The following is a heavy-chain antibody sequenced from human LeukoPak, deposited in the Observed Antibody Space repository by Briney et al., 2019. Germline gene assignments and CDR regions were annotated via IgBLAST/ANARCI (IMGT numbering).Heavy chain of an antibody. CDR2: IYYSGST. V-gene: IGHV4-39*01. CDR3: ARQESYRSDY. D-gene: IGHD1-26*01. Sequence: KPSETLSLTCTVSGGSISSSSYYWGWIRQPPGKGLEWIGSIYYSGSTYYNPSLKSRVTISVDTSKNQFSLKLSSVTAADTAVYYCARQESYRSDYWGQGTLVTVSS. J-gene: IGHJ4*02. CDR1: GGSISSSSYY.